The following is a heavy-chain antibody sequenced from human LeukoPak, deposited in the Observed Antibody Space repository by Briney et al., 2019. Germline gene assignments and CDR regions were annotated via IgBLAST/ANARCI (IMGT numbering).Heavy chain of an antibody. V-gene: IGHV3-23*01. CDR2: ISGSGGST. Sequence: GGSLRLSCAASGFTFSSYAMSWVRQAPGKGLEWVSAISGSGGSTYYADSVKGRFTISRDNSKNTLYLQVNSLRAEDTAVYYCAKDQKWELLPFDYWGQGTLVTVSS. CDR1: GFTFSSYA. D-gene: IGHD1-26*01. J-gene: IGHJ4*02. CDR3: AKDQKWELLPFDY.